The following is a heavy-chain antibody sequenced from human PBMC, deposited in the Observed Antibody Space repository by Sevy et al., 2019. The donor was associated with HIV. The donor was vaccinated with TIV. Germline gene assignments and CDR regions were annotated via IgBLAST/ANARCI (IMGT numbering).Heavy chain of an antibody. CDR2: ISGSSSYT. V-gene: IGHV3-11*06. J-gene: IGHJ4*02. CDR1: GFTFSDYC. CDR3: ARVQYCSSTSCRGYAYYFDY. Sequence: GGSLRLSCAASGFTFSDYCMSWIRQAPGKGLEWVSYISGSSSYTNYADSVKGRFTISRDNAKNSLYLQMNSLRAEDTAVYYCARVQYCSSTSCRGYAYYFDYWGQGSLVTVSS. D-gene: IGHD2-2*01.